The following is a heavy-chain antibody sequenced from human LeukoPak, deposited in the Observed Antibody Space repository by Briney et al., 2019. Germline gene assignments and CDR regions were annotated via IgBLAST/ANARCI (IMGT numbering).Heavy chain of an antibody. CDR3: ARGSITMIVDDAFDI. Sequence: GASVTVSCKASGYTFTSYYMHWVRQAPGQGLEWMGIINPSGGSTSYAQKFQGRVTMTRDTSTSTVYMELSSLRSEDTAVYYCARGSITMIVDDAFDIWGQGTMVTVSS. CDR2: INPSGGST. V-gene: IGHV1-46*01. D-gene: IGHD3-22*01. J-gene: IGHJ3*02. CDR1: GYTFTSYY.